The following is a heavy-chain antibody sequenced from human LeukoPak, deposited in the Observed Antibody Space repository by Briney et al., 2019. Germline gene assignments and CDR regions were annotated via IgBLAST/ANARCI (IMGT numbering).Heavy chain of an antibody. CDR1: GYYFTSSR. CDR2: INPGDSDA. J-gene: IGHJ4*02. V-gene: IGHV5-51*01. Sequence: PGGSLKLSCKASGYYFTSSRIHWVRQMPGHGLEWMGFINPGDSDARYRPSFQGQVTISADKSISTAYLQWSSLKASDTAMYYCARHAPLVRGVICYFDHWGQGTLVTVSS. D-gene: IGHD3-10*01. CDR3: ARHAPLVRGVICYFDH.